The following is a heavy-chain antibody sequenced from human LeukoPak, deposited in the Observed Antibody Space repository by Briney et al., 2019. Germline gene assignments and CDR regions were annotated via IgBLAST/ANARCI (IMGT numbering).Heavy chain of an antibody. J-gene: IGHJ6*02. Sequence: GESLKISCKGSGYSFASFWIGWVRQMPGKGLEWTGIIYPGDSDTRYSPSFQGQATISADKSISTTYVQWSSLKASDTAMYYCASIVVAAAGRGYYYYGMDVWGQGTTVTVSS. D-gene: IGHD6-13*01. V-gene: IGHV5-51*01. CDR3: ASIVVAAAGRGYYYYGMDV. CDR2: IYPGDSDT. CDR1: GYSFASFW.